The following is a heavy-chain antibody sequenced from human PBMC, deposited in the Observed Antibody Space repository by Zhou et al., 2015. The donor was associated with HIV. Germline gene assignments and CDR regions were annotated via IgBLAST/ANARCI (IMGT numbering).Heavy chain of an antibody. J-gene: IGHJ6*03. CDR2: IIPIFGTA. CDR3: ATPAMYCSSTSCYAGMTTFYYYMDV. Sequence: QVQLVQSGAEVKKPGSSVKVSCKASGGTFSSYAISWVRQAPGQGLEWMGGIIPIFGTANYAQKFQGRVTITADESTSTAYMELSSLRSEDTAVYYCATPAMYCSSTSCYAGMTTFYYYMDVWGKGTTVTVSS. CDR1: GGTFSSYA. D-gene: IGHD2-2*01. V-gene: IGHV1-69*01.